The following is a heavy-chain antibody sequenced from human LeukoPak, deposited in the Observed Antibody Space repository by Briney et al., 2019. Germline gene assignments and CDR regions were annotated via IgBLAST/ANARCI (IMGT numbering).Heavy chain of an antibody. CDR1: GFTFSSYA. CDR2: ISGSGGST. D-gene: IGHD3-22*01. J-gene: IGHJ4*02. V-gene: IGHV3-23*01. Sequence: GGSLRLSCAASGFTFSSYAMSWVHQAPGKGLEWVSAISGSGGSTYYADSVKGRFTISRDNSKNTLYLQMNSLRAEDTAVYYCAKDYYDSSGYYGSLDYWGQGTLVTVSS. CDR3: AKDYYDSSGYYGSLDY.